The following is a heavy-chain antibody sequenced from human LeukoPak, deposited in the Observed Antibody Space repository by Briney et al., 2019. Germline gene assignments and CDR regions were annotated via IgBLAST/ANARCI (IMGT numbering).Heavy chain of an antibody. V-gene: IGHV4-59*08. Sequence: SETLSLTCTVSGGSISSYFWSWIRQPPGKALEWIGYIYYAGNTKYSPSLEGRVTISVDTSKNQFSLRLSSATAADTAVYYCARHVAVTPWYFDLWGRGTLVTVSS. CDR3: ARHVAVTPWYFDL. D-gene: IGHD4-17*01. CDR2: IYYAGNT. CDR1: GGSISSYF. J-gene: IGHJ2*01.